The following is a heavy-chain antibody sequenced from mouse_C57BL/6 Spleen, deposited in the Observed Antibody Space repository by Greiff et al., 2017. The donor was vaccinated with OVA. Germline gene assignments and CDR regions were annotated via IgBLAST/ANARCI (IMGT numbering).Heavy chain of an antibody. V-gene: IGHV1-81*01. CDR1: GYTFTSYG. Sequence: VHLVESGAELARPGASVKLSCKASGYTFTSYGISWVKQRTGQGLEWIGEIYPRSGNTYYNEKFKGKATLTADKSSSTAYMELRSLTSEDSAVYFCATLGSSYLMDYWGQGTSVTVSS. CDR3: ATLGSSYLMDY. D-gene: IGHD1-1*01. CDR2: IYPRSGNT. J-gene: IGHJ4*01.